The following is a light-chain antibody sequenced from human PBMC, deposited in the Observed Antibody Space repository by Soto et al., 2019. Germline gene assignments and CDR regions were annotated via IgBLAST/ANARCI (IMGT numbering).Light chain of an antibody. CDR1: SSDIGGYDY. Sequence: QSVLTQAASVSGSPGQSITISCTGTSSDIGGYDYFSWYQHHPGKAPRLMIYEVRNRPSGVSNRFSGSKSGNTASLTISGLQTEDEADYYCSSYTSNNAPGFGTGTKVTVL. V-gene: IGLV2-14*01. J-gene: IGLJ1*01. CDR3: SSYTSNNAPG. CDR2: EVR.